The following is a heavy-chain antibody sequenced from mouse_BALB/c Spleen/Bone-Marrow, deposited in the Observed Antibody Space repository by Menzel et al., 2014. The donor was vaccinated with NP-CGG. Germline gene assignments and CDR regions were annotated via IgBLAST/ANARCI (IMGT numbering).Heavy chain of an antibody. D-gene: IGHD2-1*01. CDR1: GYTFSSYW. V-gene: IGHV1-9*01. J-gene: IGHJ3*01. CDR3: ASPIYYGNYGFAY. Sequence: QVHVKQSGAELMKPGASVKISCKATGYTFSSYWIEWVKPRPGHGLEWIGEILPGSGSIKYNEKFKGKATFTADTSSNTAYMQLSSLTSEDSAVYYCASPIYYGNYGFAYWGQGTLVTVSA. CDR2: ILPGSGSI.